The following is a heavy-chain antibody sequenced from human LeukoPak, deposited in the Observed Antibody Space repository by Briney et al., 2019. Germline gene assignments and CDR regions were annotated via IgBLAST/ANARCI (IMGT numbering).Heavy chain of an antibody. D-gene: IGHD3-10*01. CDR1: GFTFSSYD. Sequence: GGSLRLSCAASGFTFSSYDMHWVRQATGKGLEWVSAIGTAGDTYYPGSVKGRFTISRENAKNSLYLQMNSLRAGDTAVYYCARGYYPGAFDIWGQGTMVTVSS. J-gene: IGHJ3*02. CDR2: IGTAGDT. CDR3: ARGYYPGAFDI. V-gene: IGHV3-13*01.